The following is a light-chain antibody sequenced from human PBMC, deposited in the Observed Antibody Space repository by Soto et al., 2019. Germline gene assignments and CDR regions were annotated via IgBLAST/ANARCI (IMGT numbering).Light chain of an antibody. Sequence: EIVLTQSPGTLSLSPGERATLSCRASQSVSSSYLAWYQQKPGQAPRLLIYGASSRATGIPDRFSGSGSGTDFTLTISSLEPEDFAVYYCQQRSNWLSLTFGGRTKVDIK. CDR3: QQRSNWLSLT. V-gene: IGKV3D-20*02. J-gene: IGKJ4*01. CDR1: QSVSSSY. CDR2: GAS.